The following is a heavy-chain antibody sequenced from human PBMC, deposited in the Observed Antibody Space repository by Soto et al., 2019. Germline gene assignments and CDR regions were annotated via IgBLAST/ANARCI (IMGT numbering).Heavy chain of an antibody. V-gene: IGHV1-46*01. J-gene: IGHJ6*02. Sequence: ASVKVSCKASGYTFTSYYMHWVRQAPGQGLEWMGIINPSGGSTSYAQKFQGRVTMTRDTSTSTVYMELSSLRSGDTAVYYCARGGEGDYDAYYYYGMDVWGQGTTVTVSS. CDR1: GYTFTSYY. CDR2: INPSGGST. CDR3: ARGGEGDYDAYYYYGMDV. D-gene: IGHD4-17*01.